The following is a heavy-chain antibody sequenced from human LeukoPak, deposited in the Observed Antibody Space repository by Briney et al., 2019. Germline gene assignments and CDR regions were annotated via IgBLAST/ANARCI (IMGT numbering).Heavy chain of an antibody. CDR2: IIPIFGTA. Sequence: SVKVSCKASGGTLNSFAISWVRQATGQGLEWRGGIIPIFGTANYAQKFQGGVTITADESTKTAYMELSSLRSEDTAVYYCASRYCSGGRCDSTYYYYYGMDVWGQGTTVTVSS. D-gene: IGHD2-15*01. V-gene: IGHV1-69*13. CDR3: ASRYCSGGRCDSTYYYYYGMDV. CDR1: GGTLNSFA. J-gene: IGHJ6*02.